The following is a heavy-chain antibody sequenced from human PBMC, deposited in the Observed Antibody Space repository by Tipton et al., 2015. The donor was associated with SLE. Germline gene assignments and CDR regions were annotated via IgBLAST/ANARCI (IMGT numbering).Heavy chain of an antibody. CDR3: ARGHIGWGFDP. V-gene: IGHV4-39*07. J-gene: IGHJ5*02. D-gene: IGHD1-26*01. CDR2: IYYSGST. Sequence: TLSLTCTVSGGSISSGYYYWSWIRQPPGKGLEWIGSIYYSGSTYYNPSLKSRVTISVDTSKNQFSLKLSSVTAADTAVYYCARGHIGWGFDPWGQGTLVTVSS. CDR1: GGSISSGYYY.